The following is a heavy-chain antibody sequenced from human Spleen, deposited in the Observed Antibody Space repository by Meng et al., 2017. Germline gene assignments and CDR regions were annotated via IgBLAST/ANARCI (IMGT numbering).Heavy chain of an antibody. V-gene: IGHV4-39*07. CDR3: ARFDNGYNLYYYDY. Sequence: SETLSLTCTASGGSISSSSYYWGWIRQPPGKGLEWIANIYYSGSTYYNPSLKSRVTMSLDTSKNQFSLKLSSVTAADTAVYYCARFDNGYNLYYYDYWGQGMLVTSPQ. CDR2: IYYSGST. D-gene: IGHD5-24*01. CDR1: GGSISSSSYY. J-gene: IGHJ4*02.